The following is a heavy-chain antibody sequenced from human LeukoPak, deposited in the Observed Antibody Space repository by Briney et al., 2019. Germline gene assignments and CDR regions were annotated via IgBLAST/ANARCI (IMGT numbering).Heavy chain of an antibody. J-gene: IGHJ5*02. CDR3: AREGDCSGGSCYTTAGNWFDP. V-gene: IGHV4-34*01. D-gene: IGHD2-15*01. CDR1: GGSFSGYY. CDR2: INHSGST. Sequence: SETLSLTCAVYGGSFSGYYWSWIRQPPGKGLEWIGEINHSGSTNYNPSLKSRVTISVDTSKNQFSLKLSSVTAADTAVYYCAREGDCSGGSCYTTAGNWFDPWGQGTLVTVSS.